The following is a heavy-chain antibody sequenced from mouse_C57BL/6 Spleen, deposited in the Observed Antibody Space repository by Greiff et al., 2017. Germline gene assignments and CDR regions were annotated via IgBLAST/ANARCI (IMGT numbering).Heavy chain of an antibody. J-gene: IGHJ3*01. CDR1: GYAFSSYW. V-gene: IGHV1-80*01. Sequence: VQGVESGAELVKPGASVKISCKASGYAFSSYWMNWVKQRPGKGLEWIGQIYPGDGDTNYNGKFKGKATLTADKSSSTAYMQLSSLTSEDSAVYFCARPGNYRGFAYWGQGTLVTVSA. CDR2: IYPGDGDT. CDR3: ARPGNYRGFAY. D-gene: IGHD2-1*01.